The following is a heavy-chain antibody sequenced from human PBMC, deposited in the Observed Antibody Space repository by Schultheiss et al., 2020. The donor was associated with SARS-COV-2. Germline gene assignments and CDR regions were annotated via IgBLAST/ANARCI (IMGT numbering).Heavy chain of an antibody. J-gene: IGHJ4*02. CDR1: GGSISSSNW. V-gene: IGHV4-4*02. Sequence: SETLSLTCAVSGGSISSSNWWSWVRQPPGKGLEWIGEIYHSGSTNYNPSLKSRVTISVDTSKNQFSLKLSSVTAADTAVYYCAADIRAAAGTRGDYWGQGTLVTVSS. CDR3: AADIRAAAGTRGDY. D-gene: IGHD6-13*01. CDR2: IYHSGST.